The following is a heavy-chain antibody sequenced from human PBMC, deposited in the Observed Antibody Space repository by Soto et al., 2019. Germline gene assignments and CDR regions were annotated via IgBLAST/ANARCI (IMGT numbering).Heavy chain of an antibody. D-gene: IGHD2-15*01. J-gene: IGHJ1*01. V-gene: IGHV3-48*01. CDR1: GFTFSSYS. Sequence: EVQLVESGGGLVQPGGSLRLSCAASGFTFSSYSMKWVRQAPGKGLEWVSYISSSSSTIYYADSVKGRFTISRDNAKNSLYLQMNSLRAEDTAVYYCARGRVVVAAPLQHWGQGTLVTVSS. CDR3: ARGRVVVAAPLQH. CDR2: ISSSSSTI.